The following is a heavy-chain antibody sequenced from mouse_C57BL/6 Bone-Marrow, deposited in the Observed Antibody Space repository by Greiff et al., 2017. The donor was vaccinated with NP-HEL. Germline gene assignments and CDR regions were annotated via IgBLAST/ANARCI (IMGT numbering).Heavy chain of an antibody. CDR2: ISYSGST. CDR1: GYSITSDY. CDR3: ARRRGYDYDVYYFDC. V-gene: IGHV3-8*01. D-gene: IGHD2-4*01. Sequence: EVQLVESGPGLAKPSQTLSLPCSVTGYSITSDYWNWIRKFPGNKLEYMGYISYSGSTYYNPSLKSRISITRDPSKNQYYLQMNSVTTEDTATYYCARRRGYDYDVYYFDCRGQGTTLTVST. J-gene: IGHJ2*01.